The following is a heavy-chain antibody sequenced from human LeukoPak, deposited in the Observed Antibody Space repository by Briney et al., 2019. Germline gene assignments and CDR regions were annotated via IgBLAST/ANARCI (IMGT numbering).Heavy chain of an antibody. CDR1: GGSISSYY. D-gene: IGHD6-19*01. J-gene: IGHJ4*02. Sequence: SETLSLTGTVSGGSISSYYWTWIRQSAGKGLEWIGRIHPSGSTNYNPSLESRVTMSLDTSKKQFSLKVTSVTATDTGVYYCARAPEFSSGWLLDWWGQGSLVTVSS. CDR3: ARAPEFSSGWLLDW. CDR2: IHPSGST. V-gene: IGHV4-4*07.